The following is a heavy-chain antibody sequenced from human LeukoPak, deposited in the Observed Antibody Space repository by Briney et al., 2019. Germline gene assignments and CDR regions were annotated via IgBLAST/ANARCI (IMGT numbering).Heavy chain of an antibody. CDR2: IKQDGSEK. CDR3: ARDLNAFRTTVTTWALGY. CDR1: GFTFSSYW. V-gene: IGHV3-7*03. J-gene: IGHJ4*02. Sequence: GGSLRLSCAASGFTFSSYWMSWVRQAPGKGLEWVANIKQDGSEKYYVDSVKGRFTISRYNAKNSLYLQMNSLRAEDTAVYYCARDLNAFRTTVTTWALGYWGQGTLVTVSS. D-gene: IGHD4-17*01.